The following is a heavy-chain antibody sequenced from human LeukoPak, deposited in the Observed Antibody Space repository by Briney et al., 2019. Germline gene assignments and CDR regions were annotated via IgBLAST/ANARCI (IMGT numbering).Heavy chain of an antibody. CDR2: ISGSGGST. CDR1: GFTFSSYA. Sequence: GGSLRLSCAASGFTFSSYAMSWVRQAPGKGLEWVSAISGSGGSTYYADSVKGRFTISRDNSKNTLYLQMNSLRAEDTATYYCAKGSITMVRGVTLPLGYGGQGTLVTASS. V-gene: IGHV3-23*01. CDR3: AKGSITMVRGVTLPLGY. D-gene: IGHD3-10*01. J-gene: IGHJ4*02.